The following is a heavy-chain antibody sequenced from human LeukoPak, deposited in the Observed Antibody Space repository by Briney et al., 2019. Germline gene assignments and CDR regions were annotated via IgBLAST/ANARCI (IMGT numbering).Heavy chain of an antibody. D-gene: IGHD6-6*01. V-gene: IGHV1-69*04. CDR3: ARDLGGYVAARRGDWFDP. J-gene: IGHJ5*02. CDR2: IIPILGIA. CDR1: GGTFSSYA. Sequence: SVKVSCKASGGTFSSYAISWVRQAPGQGLEWMGRIIPILGIANYAQKFQGRVTITADKSTSTAYMELSSLRSEDTAVYYCARDLGGYVAARRGDWFDPWGQGTLVTVSS.